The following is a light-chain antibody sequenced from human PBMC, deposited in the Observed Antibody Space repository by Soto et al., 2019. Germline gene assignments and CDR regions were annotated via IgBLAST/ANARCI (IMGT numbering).Light chain of an antibody. J-gene: IGLJ3*02. CDR1: SGHSNYA. CDR2: LNSDGSH. Sequence: QPVLTQSPSASASLGASVKLTCTLSSGHSNYAIAWHQQQPEKGPRYLMKLNSDGSHNKGDGIPDRFSGSSSGAERYLTISSLQSEDEADYYCQTWDTGIRVFGGGTKVTVL. V-gene: IGLV4-69*01. CDR3: QTWDTGIRV.